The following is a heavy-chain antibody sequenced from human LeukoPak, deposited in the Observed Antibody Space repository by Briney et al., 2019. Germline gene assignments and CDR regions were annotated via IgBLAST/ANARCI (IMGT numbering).Heavy chain of an antibody. J-gene: IGHJ6*03. V-gene: IGHV1-8*01. Sequence: ASVKVSCKASGYSFTNFDINWVRQATGQGLEWMGWMNPNSGNKGYAQKFQGRVTMTMNTSITTAYMKLSSLRSEDTAVYYCARGPQWRGDYYYMDVWGGGATVTVSS. CDR1: GYSFTNFD. CDR3: ARGPQWRGDYYYMDV. D-gene: IGHD6-19*01. CDR2: MNPNSGNK.